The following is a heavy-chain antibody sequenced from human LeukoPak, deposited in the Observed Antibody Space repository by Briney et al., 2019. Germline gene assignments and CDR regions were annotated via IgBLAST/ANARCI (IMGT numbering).Heavy chain of an antibody. V-gene: IGHV4-59*01. CDR3: ARARGRAYYYYYGMDV. Sequence: SETLSLTCTVSGGSISSYYWSWIRQPPGKGLEWIGYIYYSGNTNYNPSLKTRVTISVDTSKNQFSLKLSSVTAADTAVYYCARARGRAYYYYYGMDVWGQGTTVTVSS. CDR2: IYYSGNT. D-gene: IGHD3-10*01. CDR1: GGSISSYY. J-gene: IGHJ6*02.